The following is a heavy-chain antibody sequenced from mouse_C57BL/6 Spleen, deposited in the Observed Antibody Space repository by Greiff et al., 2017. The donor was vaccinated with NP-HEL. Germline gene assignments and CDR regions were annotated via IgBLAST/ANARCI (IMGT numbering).Heavy chain of an antibody. CDR3: ARQGTAFYFDY. V-gene: IGHV5-9*01. CDR1: GFTFSSYT. CDR2: ISGGGGNT. Sequence: DVMLVESGGGLVKPGGSLKLSCAASGFTFSSYTMSWVRQTPEKRLEWVATISGGGGNTYYPDSVKGRFTISRDNAKNTLYLQMSSLRSEDTALYYCARQGTAFYFDYWGQGTTLTVSS. J-gene: IGHJ2*01. D-gene: IGHD4-1*01.